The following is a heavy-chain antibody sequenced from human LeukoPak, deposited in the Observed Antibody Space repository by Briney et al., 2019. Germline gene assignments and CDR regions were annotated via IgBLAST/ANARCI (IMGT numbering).Heavy chain of an antibody. D-gene: IGHD3-10*01. CDR2: IYYSGST. CDR3: ASDRVDTNYYGMDV. J-gene: IGHJ6*02. Sequence: SETLSLTCTVSGGSISSYYWSWIRQPPGEGLEWLGYIYYSGSTNYNPSLKSRVTISVDTSKNQFSLKLSSVTAADTAVYYCASDRVDTNYYGMDVWGQGTTVTVSS. V-gene: IGHV4-59*01. CDR1: GGSISSYY.